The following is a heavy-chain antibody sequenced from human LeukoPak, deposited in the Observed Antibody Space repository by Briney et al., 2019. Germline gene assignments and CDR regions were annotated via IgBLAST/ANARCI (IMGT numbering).Heavy chain of an antibody. CDR3: ASRPYSSSPLDAFDI. J-gene: IGHJ3*02. V-gene: IGHV4-38-2*02. CDR2: IYHSGST. Sequence: SETLSLTCTVSGYSISSGYYWGWIRQPPGKGLEGIGSIYHSGSTYYNPSLKSRVTISLDTSKNQFSLKLSSVTAADTAVYYCASRPYSSSPLDAFDIWGQGTMVTVSS. D-gene: IGHD6-6*01. CDR1: GYSISSGYY.